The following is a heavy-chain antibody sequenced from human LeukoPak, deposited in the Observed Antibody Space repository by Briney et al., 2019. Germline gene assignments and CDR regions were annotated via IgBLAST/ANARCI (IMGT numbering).Heavy chain of an antibody. J-gene: IGHJ6*03. D-gene: IGHD1-26*01. V-gene: IGHV4-39*07. CDR3: ARGKKGGSYYYYYMDV. CDR2: IYYSGST. Sequence: SETLSLTCTVSGGSISSSSYYWGWIRQPPGKGLEWIGSIYYSGSTYYNPSLKSRVTISEDTSKNQFSLKLSSVTAADTAVYYCARGKKGGSYYYYYMDVWGKGTTVTVSS. CDR1: GGSISSSSYY.